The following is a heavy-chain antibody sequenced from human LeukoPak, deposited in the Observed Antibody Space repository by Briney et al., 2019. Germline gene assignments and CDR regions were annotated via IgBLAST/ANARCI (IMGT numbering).Heavy chain of an antibody. CDR3: ARVSYYDSSGYYRYYYYMDV. Sequence: SETLSLTCTVSGYSISSGYYWGWIRQPPGKGLEWIGSIYHSGSTYYNPSLKSRVTISVDTSKNQFSLKLSSVTAADTAVYYCARVSYYDSSGYYRYYYYMDVWGKGTTVTVSS. CDR2: IYHSGST. J-gene: IGHJ6*03. D-gene: IGHD3-22*01. CDR1: GYSISSGYY. V-gene: IGHV4-38-2*02.